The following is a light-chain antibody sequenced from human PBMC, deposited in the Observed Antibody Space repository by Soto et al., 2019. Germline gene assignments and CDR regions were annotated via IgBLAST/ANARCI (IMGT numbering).Light chain of an antibody. J-gene: IGLJ2*01. CDR1: SGHSSYA. Sequence: QSVLTQSPSASASLGASVKLTCTLSSGHSSYAIAWHQQQPEKGPRYLMKLNSDGSHSKGDGIPDRFSGSSFGAERYLTISSLQSEDEADYYCQTWGTGTVVFGGGTKLTVL. V-gene: IGLV4-69*01. CDR2: LNSDGSH. CDR3: QTWGTGTVV.